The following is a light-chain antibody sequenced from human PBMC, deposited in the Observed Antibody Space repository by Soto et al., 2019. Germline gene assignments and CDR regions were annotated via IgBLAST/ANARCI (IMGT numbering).Light chain of an antibody. J-gene: IGLJ1*01. Sequence: QSVLTQPRSVSGSPGQSVTISCTRTSSDVGGYNYVSWYQQHPGKAPKLMIYDVSKRPSGVPDRFSGSKSGNTASLTISGLQAEDEADYYCCSYAGSPFYVFGTGTKSPS. CDR2: DVS. CDR1: SSDVGGYNY. V-gene: IGLV2-11*01. CDR3: CSYAGSPFYV.